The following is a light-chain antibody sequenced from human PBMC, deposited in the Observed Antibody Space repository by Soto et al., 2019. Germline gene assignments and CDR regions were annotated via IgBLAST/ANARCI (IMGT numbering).Light chain of an antibody. V-gene: IGKV3-20*01. CDR2: GAS. Sequence: EIVLTQSPGTLSLSPGERATLSCRASQSVASIYLAWYQQKPGQAPRLLIYGASTRATGIPDRFSGSGSGTDFTLTISRLEPEDSAVYYCKQYGGSRWTFGQGTKVDIK. CDR1: QSVASIY. CDR3: KQYGGSRWT. J-gene: IGKJ1*01.